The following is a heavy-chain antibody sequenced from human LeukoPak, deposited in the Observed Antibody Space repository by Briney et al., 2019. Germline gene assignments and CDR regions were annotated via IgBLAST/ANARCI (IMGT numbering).Heavy chain of an antibody. D-gene: IGHD5-18*01. CDR1: AFTFSNYW. Sequence: PGGSLRLSCAASAFTFSNYWMSWVRQAPGKGLEWVANIKQDGSEKYYVDSVKGRFTISRDNAKNSLYLQMNSLRAEDTAVYYCARDVYSDGSPIAYWGQGTLVTVSS. CDR3: ARDVYSDGSPIAY. CDR2: IKQDGSEK. J-gene: IGHJ4*02. V-gene: IGHV3-7*01.